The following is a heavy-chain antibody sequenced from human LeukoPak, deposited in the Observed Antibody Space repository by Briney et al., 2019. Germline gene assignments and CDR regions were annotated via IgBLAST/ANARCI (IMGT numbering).Heavy chain of an antibody. Sequence: KPSETLSLTCTVSGGSISGSYWNWIRQPPGKGLEWIGYIYYSGATYYSPSLKSRVTISVDTSQNQFSLNLNSVTAADTAVYYCARYDSSSAGFDFWGQGTLVTVSS. CDR1: GGSISGSY. J-gene: IGHJ4*02. CDR3: ARYDSSSAGFDF. D-gene: IGHD3-22*01. V-gene: IGHV4-59*01. CDR2: IYYSGAT.